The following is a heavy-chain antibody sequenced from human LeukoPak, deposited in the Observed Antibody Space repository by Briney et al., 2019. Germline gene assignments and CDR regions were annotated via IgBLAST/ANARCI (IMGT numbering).Heavy chain of an antibody. Sequence: GGSLRLSCAASGFTFSSYGMHWVRQAPGMGLEWVAVIWYDGSNKYYADSVKGRFTISRDNSKNTLYLQMNSLRAEDTAVYYCARSYCSGGSCYELDYWGQGTLVTVSS. J-gene: IGHJ4*02. CDR1: GFTFSSYG. V-gene: IGHV3-33*01. CDR3: ARSYCSGGSCYELDY. D-gene: IGHD2-15*01. CDR2: IWYDGSNK.